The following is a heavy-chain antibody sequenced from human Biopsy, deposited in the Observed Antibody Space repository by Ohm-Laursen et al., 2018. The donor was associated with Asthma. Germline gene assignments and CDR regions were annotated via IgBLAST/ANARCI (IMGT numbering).Heavy chain of an antibody. J-gene: IGHJ6*02. Sequence: SESLSLTCVVYGGSFSSNYCSWILQTPGNGLVWLWDTLHIGYTNYNPSLSFGLTLSVDTSKNQFSLRLTSVAAADTAVYYCARGSSSRLSQWELLVSGGKRAHSYYGMDVWGQGTTVTVSS. CDR2: TLHIGYT. V-gene: IGHV4-34*01. CDR1: GGSFSSNY. D-gene: IGHD1-26*01. CDR3: ARGSSSRLSQWELLVSGGKRAHSYYGMDV.